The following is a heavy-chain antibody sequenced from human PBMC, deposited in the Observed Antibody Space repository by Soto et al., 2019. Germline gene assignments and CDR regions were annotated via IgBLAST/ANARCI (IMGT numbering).Heavy chain of an antibody. CDR1: GGSISSGGYY. CDR3: ARSPEATVTAFDY. CDR2: IYYSGTT. V-gene: IGHV4-31*03. Sequence: QVQLQESGPGLVKPSQTLSLTCTVSGGSISSGGYYWSWIRQHPGKGLEWIGYIYYSGTTYYNPSLKSRVTISVDTSKNQFSLKLRSVTAAATAVYYGARSPEATVTAFDYWGQGTLVTVSS. J-gene: IGHJ4*02. D-gene: IGHD4-17*01.